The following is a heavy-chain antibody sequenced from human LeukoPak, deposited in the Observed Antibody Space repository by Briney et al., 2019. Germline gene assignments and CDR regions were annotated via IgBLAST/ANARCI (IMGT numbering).Heavy chain of an antibody. V-gene: IGHV4-61*01. CDR2: NYYSGSI. CDR3: ARAYYDFWSGSNNWFDP. CDR1: GYSLSRGYY. D-gene: IGHD3-3*01. Sequence: PSETLSLTCTVSGYSLSRGYYWSWIRQPPGKGLEWIGYNYYSGSINYNPSLKSRVTISVDTSKNQFSLKLSSVTAADTAVYYCARAYYDFWSGSNNWFDPWGQGTLVTVSS. J-gene: IGHJ5*02.